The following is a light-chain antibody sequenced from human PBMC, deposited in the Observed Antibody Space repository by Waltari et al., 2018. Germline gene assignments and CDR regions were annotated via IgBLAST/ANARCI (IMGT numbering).Light chain of an antibody. CDR2: DAS. Sequence: IQMTQSPSTLSASVGDRVTITCRASQTISTWLAWYQHKPGQAPKLLIYDASTIQSGVPSRFSGSGSGTEFSRTISTLQPDDFATYYCQQYQTFRTFGRGTRVELK. CDR3: QQYQTFRT. J-gene: IGKJ1*01. V-gene: IGKV1-5*01. CDR1: QTISTW.